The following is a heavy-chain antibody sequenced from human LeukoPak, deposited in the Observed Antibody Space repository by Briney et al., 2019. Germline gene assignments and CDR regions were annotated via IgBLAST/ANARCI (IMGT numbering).Heavy chain of an antibody. D-gene: IGHD3-22*01. CDR2: INPSGGST. CDR3: ARDPEYYDSSGYIYYYYGMDV. V-gene: IGHV1-46*01. CDR1: GYTFTSYY. J-gene: IGHJ6*02. Sequence: ASVKVSCKASGYTFTSYYMHWVRQAPGQGLEWMGIINPSGGSTSYAQKFQGRVTMTRDTSTSTVYMELSSLRSEDTAVYYCARDPEYYDSSGYIYYYYGMDVWGQGTTVTVSS.